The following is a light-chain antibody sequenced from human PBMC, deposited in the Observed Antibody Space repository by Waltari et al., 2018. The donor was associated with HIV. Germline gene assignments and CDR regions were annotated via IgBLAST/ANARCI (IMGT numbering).Light chain of an antibody. V-gene: IGKV1-39*01. Sequence: IQLTQSPSSLSASVGDSVTITCRASTTISRFLNLYQQKPGKASKLLIYTTSRQHGGVPSRFRGSGSGTTFTLTISSLQPEDFATYYCQQSYSTPPPTFGGGTKVEI. CDR1: TTISRF. CDR3: QQSYSTPPPT. CDR2: TTS. J-gene: IGKJ4*01.